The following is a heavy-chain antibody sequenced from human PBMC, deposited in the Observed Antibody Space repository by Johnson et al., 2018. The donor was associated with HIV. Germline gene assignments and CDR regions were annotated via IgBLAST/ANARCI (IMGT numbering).Heavy chain of an antibody. CDR1: GFTFSSYG. CDR3: ARDTDIVVVPARGDAFDI. J-gene: IGHJ3*02. Sequence: QEKLVESGGGVVQPGRSLRLSCAASGFTFSSYGMHWVRQAPGKGLEWVAVISYDGSNKYYADSVKGRFTISRDNSKNTLYLQMNILRAEDTAVYYCARDTDIVVVPARGDAFDIWGQGTMVTVSS. V-gene: IGHV3-30*03. D-gene: IGHD2-2*01. CDR2: ISYDGSNK.